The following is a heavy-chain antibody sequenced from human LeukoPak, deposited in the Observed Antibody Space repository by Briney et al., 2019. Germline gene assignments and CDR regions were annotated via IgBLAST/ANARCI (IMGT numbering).Heavy chain of an antibody. V-gene: IGHV3-23*01. J-gene: IGHJ3*01. CDR2: ISADSATT. CDR1: GFNFGSYS. D-gene: IGHD1-1*01. CDR3: AGDNRYNCNRPHAFDL. Sequence: GGSLRLSCAASGFNFGSYSMTWVRQAPGKGLEWVSVISADSATTFYADSVKGRFTISRDNAKNTVFLQMSSLRAEDTAVYYCAGDNRYNCNRPHAFDLWGQGTMVTVSS.